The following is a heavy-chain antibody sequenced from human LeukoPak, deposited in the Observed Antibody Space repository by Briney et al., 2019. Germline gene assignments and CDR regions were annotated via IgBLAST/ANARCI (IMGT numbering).Heavy chain of an antibody. Sequence: GGSLRLSCAASGFTFSSYAMSWVRQAPGKGLEWVSAISGSGGSTYYADSVKGRFTISRDNSKNTLYLQMNSLRAEDTAVYYCARDIYDSSGYYYDYWGQGTLVTVSS. J-gene: IGHJ4*02. D-gene: IGHD3-22*01. V-gene: IGHV3-23*01. CDR2: ISGSGGST. CDR1: GFTFSSYA. CDR3: ARDIYDSSGYYYDY.